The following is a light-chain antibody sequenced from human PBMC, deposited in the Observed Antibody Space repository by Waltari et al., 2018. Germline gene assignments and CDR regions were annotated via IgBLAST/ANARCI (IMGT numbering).Light chain of an antibody. J-gene: IGKJ1*01. CDR1: QSVLYSSDNKNY. Sequence: DIVMTQSPDSLAVSLGERATINCKSRQSVLYSSDNKNYLALYQQKPGQPPKLLIYWASTRESGVPDRFSGSGSGTDFTLTISSLQAEDVAVYYCQQYYTNLRTFGQGTKVEIK. V-gene: IGKV4-1*01. CDR2: WAS. CDR3: QQYYTNLRT.